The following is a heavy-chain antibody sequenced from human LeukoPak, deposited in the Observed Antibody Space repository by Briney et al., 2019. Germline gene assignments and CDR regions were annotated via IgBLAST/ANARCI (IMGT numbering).Heavy chain of an antibody. J-gene: IGHJ5*02. CDR3: ARHRVTESGYDLSWFDP. D-gene: IGHD5-12*01. V-gene: IGHV3-30*03. CDR1: GFTFSSYG. CDR2: ISYDGSNK. Sequence: GGSLRLSCAASGFTFSSYGMHWVRQAPGKGLEWVAVISYDGSNKYYADSVKGRFTISRDNSKNTLYLQMNSLRAEDTAVYYCARHRVTESGYDLSWFDPWGRGTLVSVSS.